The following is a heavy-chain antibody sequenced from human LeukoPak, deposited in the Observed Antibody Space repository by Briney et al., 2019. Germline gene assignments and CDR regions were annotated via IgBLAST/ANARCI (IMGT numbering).Heavy chain of an antibody. Sequence: PGGSLRLSCAASRFSFSDYNMNWVRQAPGKGLEWGSSISSSSSYIYYADSVKGRFTISRDNAKNSLYLQMNSLRAEDTAVYFCARDLLGYNYHYMDVWGKGTTVTVSS. CDR3: ARDLLGYNYHYMDV. J-gene: IGHJ6*03. CDR2: ISSSSSYI. D-gene: IGHD3-16*02. V-gene: IGHV3-21*01. CDR1: RFSFSDYN.